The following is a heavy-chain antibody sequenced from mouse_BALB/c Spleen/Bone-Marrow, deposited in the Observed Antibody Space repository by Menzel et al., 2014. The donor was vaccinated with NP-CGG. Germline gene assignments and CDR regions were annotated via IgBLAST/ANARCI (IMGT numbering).Heavy chain of an antibody. J-gene: IGHJ2*01. CDR3: ARIYYYGRGYFDY. CDR2: IDPANGNT. V-gene: IGHV14-3*02. Sequence: EVQLQQSGAELVKPGASAKLSCTASGFNIKDTYMHWVKQRPEQGLEWIGRIDPANGNTKYDPKFQGKATITADTSSNTAYLQLSSLTSEDTAVYYCARIYYYGRGYFDYWGQGTTLTVSS. D-gene: IGHD1-1*01. CDR1: GFNIKDTY.